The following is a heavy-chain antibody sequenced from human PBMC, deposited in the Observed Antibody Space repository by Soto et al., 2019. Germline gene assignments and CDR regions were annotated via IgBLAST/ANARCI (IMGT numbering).Heavy chain of an antibody. V-gene: IGHV1-18*04. Sequence: QVQLVQSGAEVKKPGASVKVSCKASGYTFTSYGISWVRQAPGQGLEWMGWISAYNGNTNYAQKLQGRVTMTTDTSTSTAYMELRSLRSDDTAVYYCARVRGLYGIVVVPAATSWFDPWGQGTLVTVSS. D-gene: IGHD2-2*01. CDR2: ISAYNGNT. CDR3: ARVRGLYGIVVVPAATSWFDP. J-gene: IGHJ5*02. CDR1: GYTFTSYG.